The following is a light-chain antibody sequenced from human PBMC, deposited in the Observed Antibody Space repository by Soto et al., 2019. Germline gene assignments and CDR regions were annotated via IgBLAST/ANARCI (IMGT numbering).Light chain of an antibody. CDR1: SSDVGGYNS. Sequence: QSVLTQPPSASGSPGQSVTISCTGTSSDVGGYNSVSWYQQHPGKAPKLMIYEVNKRPSGVPDRFSASKSDSTAPLTVSGLQAEDEAHYYCSSYAGSKNLVFGGGTKVTVL. CDR2: EVN. V-gene: IGLV2-8*01. J-gene: IGLJ2*01. CDR3: SSYAGSKNLV.